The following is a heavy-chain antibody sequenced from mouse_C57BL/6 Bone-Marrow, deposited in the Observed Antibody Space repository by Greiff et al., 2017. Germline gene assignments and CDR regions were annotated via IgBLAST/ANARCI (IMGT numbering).Heavy chain of an antibody. V-gene: IGHV5-9*01. CDR3: GRRYYFDY. Sequence: DVMFVESGGGLVKPGGSLKLSCAASGFTFSSYTMSWVRQTPEKRLEWVATISGGGGNTYYPDSVKGRFTISRDNAKNTLYLQMSSLRSEDTALYYCGRRYYFDYWGQGTTLTVSS. CDR2: ISGGGGNT. CDR1: GFTFSSYT. J-gene: IGHJ2*01.